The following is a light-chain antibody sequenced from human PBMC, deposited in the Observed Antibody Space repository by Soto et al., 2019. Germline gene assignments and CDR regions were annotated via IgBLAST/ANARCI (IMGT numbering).Light chain of an antibody. CDR1: SSDVGAYNY. V-gene: IGLV2-14*01. J-gene: IGLJ1*01. Sequence: QSVLTQPASVSGSPGQSITISCTGTSSDVGAYNYVSWYQQHPGKAPKLMIYEVSNRPSGVSHRFSGSKSDNTASLTISGLQTDEEADYYCSSYTSSSTYVFGTGTKVTVL. CDR3: SSYTSSSTYV. CDR2: EVS.